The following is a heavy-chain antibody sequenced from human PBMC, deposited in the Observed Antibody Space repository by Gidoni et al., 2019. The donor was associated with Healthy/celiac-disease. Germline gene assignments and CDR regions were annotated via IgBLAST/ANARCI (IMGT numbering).Heavy chain of an antibody. J-gene: IGHJ3*02. CDR3: AKDQRQQLVLVLFLPAFDI. Sequence: EVQLLESGGGLVQPGGSLRLSCASSGFTFTSYAMSWVRQAPGKGLEWVSAISGSGGSTYYADSVKGRFTISRDNSKNTLYLQMNSLRAEDTAVYYCAKDQRQQLVLVLFLPAFDIWGQGTMVTVSS. CDR2: ISGSGGST. CDR1: GFTFTSYA. V-gene: IGHV3-23*01. D-gene: IGHD6-13*01.